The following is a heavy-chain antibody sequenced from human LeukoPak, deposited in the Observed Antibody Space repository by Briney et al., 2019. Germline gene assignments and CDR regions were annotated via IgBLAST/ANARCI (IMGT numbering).Heavy chain of an antibody. D-gene: IGHD5-12*01. CDR2: IIPILGIA. CDR3: ARDLYSGHEGNAFDI. J-gene: IGHJ3*02. CDR1: GGTFSSYA. Sequence: SVKVSCKASGGTFSSYAITWVRQAPGQGLEWMGRIIPILGIANYAQKFQGRVTIIADKSTSTAYMELSSLRSEDTAVYYCARDLYSGHEGNAFDIWGQGTMVTVSS. V-gene: IGHV1-69*04.